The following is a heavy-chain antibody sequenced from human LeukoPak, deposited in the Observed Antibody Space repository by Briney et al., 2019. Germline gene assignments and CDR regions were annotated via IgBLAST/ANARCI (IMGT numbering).Heavy chain of an antibody. Sequence: GGPLRLSCATPGFTFSSYAMGWGRQGPGKGLEWVSRISSCGDNTYYTVSVKGRFTIFRDNSKNTVYLQMNSLRAEDTAVYYCAREFSASYWGQGTLVTVSS. V-gene: IGHV3-23*01. CDR2: ISSCGDNT. D-gene: IGHD6-19*01. J-gene: IGHJ4*02. CDR1: GFTFSSYA. CDR3: AREFSASY.